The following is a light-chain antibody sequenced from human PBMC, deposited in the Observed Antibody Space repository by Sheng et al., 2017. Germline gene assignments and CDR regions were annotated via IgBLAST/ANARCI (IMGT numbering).Light chain of an antibody. CDR2: GAS. V-gene: IGKV3D-20*02. J-gene: IGKJ1*01. CDR1: QSVSSSY. CDR3: QQRSNWPGT. Sequence: EIVMTQSPATLSVSPGERATLSCRASQSVSSSYLAWYQQKPGQAPRLLIYGASSRATGIPARFSGSGSGTDFTLTISSLEPEDFAVYYCQQRSNWPGTFGQGTKVEIK.